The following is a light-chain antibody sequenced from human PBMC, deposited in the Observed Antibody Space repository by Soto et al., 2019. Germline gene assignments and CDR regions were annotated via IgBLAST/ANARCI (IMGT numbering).Light chain of an antibody. V-gene: IGLV1-51*01. J-gene: IGLJ1*01. CDR3: GSWDSSMSAYV. CDR2: DDN. CDR1: SSNIGGNS. Sequence: QSVLTQPPSVSAAPGQKVTISCSGSSSNIGGNSVSWYQQLPGTAPKLIIYDDNKRPSGIPDRFSGSKSGTSATLGITGFQTGDEADYYCGSWDSSMSAYVFGTGTNATVL.